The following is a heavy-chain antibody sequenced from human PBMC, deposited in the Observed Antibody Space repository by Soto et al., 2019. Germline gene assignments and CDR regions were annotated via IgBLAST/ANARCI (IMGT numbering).Heavy chain of an antibody. CDR1: GFTFSSYA. J-gene: IGHJ3*02. D-gene: IGHD4-17*01. V-gene: IGHV3-23*01. Sequence: GGSLRLSCAASGFTFSSYAMSWVRQAPGKGLEWVSAISGSGGSTYYADSVKGRFTISRDNSKNTLYLQMNSLRAEDTAVYYCAKSLGTTVTFPRYPFDIWGQGTMVTVSS. CDR2: ISGSGGST. CDR3: AKSLGTTVTFPRYPFDI.